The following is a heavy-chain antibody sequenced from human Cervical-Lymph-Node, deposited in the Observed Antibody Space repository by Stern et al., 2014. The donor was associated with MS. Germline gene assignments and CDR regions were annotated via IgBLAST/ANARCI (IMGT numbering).Heavy chain of an antibody. CDR3: ARLPRTIPAAY. V-gene: IGHV1-2*02. J-gene: IGHJ4*02. CDR2: ISPNTGGT. D-gene: IGHD6-13*01. Sequence: VQLLESGAEVKKPGASVRVSCKASGYTFTASYIHWVRQAPGQGLEWMGWISPNTGGTLYAQKFQGRVTLTRDTSISTAYMELSSLRSDDTAVYYCARLPRTIPAAYWGQGTLVTVSS. CDR1: GYTFTASY.